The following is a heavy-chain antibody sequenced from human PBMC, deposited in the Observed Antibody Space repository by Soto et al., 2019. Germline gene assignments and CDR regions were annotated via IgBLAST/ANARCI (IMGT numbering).Heavy chain of an antibody. Sequence: QLQLQESGSGLVKPSQTLSLTCAVSGGSISSGGYSWSWIRQPPGKALEWIGYIYHSGSTYYNPSLKSRVTISVDRSKNQFSLKLSSVTAADTAVYYCAGRLFDGAFDIWGQGTMVTVSS. J-gene: IGHJ3*02. D-gene: IGHD1-26*01. CDR1: GGSISSGGYS. V-gene: IGHV4-30-2*01. CDR3: AGRLFDGAFDI. CDR2: IYHSGST.